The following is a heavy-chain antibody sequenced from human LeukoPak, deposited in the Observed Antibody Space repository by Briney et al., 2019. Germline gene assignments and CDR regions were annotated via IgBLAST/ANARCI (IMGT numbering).Heavy chain of an antibody. CDR2: MNPNSGNT. J-gene: IGHJ4*02. CDR3: ATKDYGDYGFDY. D-gene: IGHD4-17*01. CDR1: GYTFTSYD. Sequence: GASVKVSCKASGYTFTSYDINWVRQATGQGLEWMGWMNPNSGNTGYAQKFQGRVTMTRNTSISTAYMELSSLRSEDTAVYYCATKDYGDYGFDYWGQGTLVTVSS. V-gene: IGHV1-8*01.